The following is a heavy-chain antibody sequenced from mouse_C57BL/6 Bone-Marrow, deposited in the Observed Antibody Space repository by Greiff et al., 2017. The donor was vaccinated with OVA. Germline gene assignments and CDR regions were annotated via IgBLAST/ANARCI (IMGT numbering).Heavy chain of an antibody. CDR3: ARSGYGYSFDY. J-gene: IGHJ2*01. V-gene: IGHV1-59*01. CDR2: IDPSDSYT. D-gene: IGHD2-10*02. CDR1: GYTFTSYW. Sequence: VQLQQPGAELVRPGTSVKLSCKASGYTFTSYWMHWVKQRPGQGLEWIGVIDPSDSYTNYNQKFKGKATLTVDTSSSTAYMQLSSLTSEDSAVYYCARSGYGYSFDYWGQGTTLTVSS.